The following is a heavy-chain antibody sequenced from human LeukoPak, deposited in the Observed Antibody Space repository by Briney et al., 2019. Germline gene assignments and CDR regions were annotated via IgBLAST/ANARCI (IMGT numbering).Heavy chain of an antibody. Sequence: GRSLRLSCAASGFVFRSYGMHWVRQAPGKGLEWVAVIWYDGSNNNYADSVKGRFTISRDNSKNTLYLQMNSLRVEDTAVYYCASSNGWGQGTLVTVSS. J-gene: IGHJ4*02. V-gene: IGHV3-33*01. CDR3: ASSNG. CDR1: GFVFRSYG. CDR2: IWYDGSNN. D-gene: IGHD3-22*01.